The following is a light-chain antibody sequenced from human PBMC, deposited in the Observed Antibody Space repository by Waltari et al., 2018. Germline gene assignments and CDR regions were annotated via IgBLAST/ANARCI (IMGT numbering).Light chain of an antibody. J-gene: IGLJ3*02. CDR2: HNT. Sequence: QSVLTQPPSVSGAPGQTVTIPCAGSGSNLGAGYDVHWSQQVPGTAPKLLINHNTNRPSGVTERFSGSKSGTSASLAITGLQAEDEADYYCQSYDDSLSGGVFGGGTKLTVL. CDR3: QSYDDSLSGGV. V-gene: IGLV1-40*01. CDR1: GSNLGAGYD.